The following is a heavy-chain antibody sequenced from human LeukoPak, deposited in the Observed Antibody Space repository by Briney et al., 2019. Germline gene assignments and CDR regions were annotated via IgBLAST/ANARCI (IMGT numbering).Heavy chain of an antibody. V-gene: IGHV3-23*01. CDR1: GYTFSNYN. CDR2: ISGSGGST. J-gene: IGHJ3*02. D-gene: IGHD3-22*01. CDR3: AKGMIATEPDAFDI. Sequence: GGSLRLSCAASGYTFSNYNMNWVRQAPGKGLEWVSAISGSGGSTYYADSVKGRFTISRDNSKNTLYLQMNSLRAEDTAVYYCAKGMIATEPDAFDIWGQGTMVTVSS.